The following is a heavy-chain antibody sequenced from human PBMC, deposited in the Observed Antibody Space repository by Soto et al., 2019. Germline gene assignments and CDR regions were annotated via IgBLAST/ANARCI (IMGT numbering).Heavy chain of an antibody. CDR3: ARAEVTAVFGF. D-gene: IGHD2-21*02. J-gene: IGHJ4*02. CDR2: IRGNGDRT. CDR1: GFAFSNYA. V-gene: IGHV3-23*01. Sequence: EEQLLESGGVLVVPGGSLRLSCAASGFAFSNYAMTWVRQAPGKGLEWVSSIRGNGDRTYYAESVKGRFTISRDNSKSTLFLQMNCLRADDTAVYFCARAEVTAVFGFWGQGTLVTVSS.